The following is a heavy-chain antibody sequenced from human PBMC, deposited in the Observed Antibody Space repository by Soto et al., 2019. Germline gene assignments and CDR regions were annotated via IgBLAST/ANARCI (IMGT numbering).Heavy chain of an antibody. D-gene: IGHD3-3*01. CDR2: ISSSSSYI. Sequence: EVQLVESGGGLVKPGGSLRLSWAASGFTFSSYSMNWVRQAPGKGLEWVSSISSSSSYIYYADSVKGRFTISRDNAKNSLYLQMNSLRAEDTAVYYCARDLILEWSIIRYYYYYGMDVWGQGTTVTVSS. CDR1: GFTFSSYS. V-gene: IGHV3-21*01. CDR3: ARDLILEWSIIRYYYYYGMDV. J-gene: IGHJ6*02.